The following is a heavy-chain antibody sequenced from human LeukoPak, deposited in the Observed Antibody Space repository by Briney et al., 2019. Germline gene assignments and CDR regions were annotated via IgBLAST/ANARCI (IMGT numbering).Heavy chain of an antibody. V-gene: IGHV4-39*07. CDR3: ARESYYYDSSGYHASSSFDY. D-gene: IGHD3-22*01. CDR1: GGSISSSSYY. Sequence: PSETLSLTCTVSGGSISSSSYYWGWIRQPPGKGLEWIGSIYYSGSTYYNPSLKSRVTISVDTSKNQFSLKLSSVTAADTAVYYCARESYYYDSSGYHASSSFDYWGQGTLVTVSS. CDR2: IYYSGST. J-gene: IGHJ4*02.